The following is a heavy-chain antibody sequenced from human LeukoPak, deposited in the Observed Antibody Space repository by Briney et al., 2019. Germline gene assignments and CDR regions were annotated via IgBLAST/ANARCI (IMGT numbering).Heavy chain of an antibody. V-gene: IGHV4-61*08. CDR2: IYYSGST. CDR1: GGSISSGGYY. D-gene: IGHD4-17*01. J-gene: IGHJ4*02. CDR3: ATLYGDQDYFDY. Sequence: SGTLSLTCTVSGGSISSGGYYWSWIRQHPGKGLEWIGYIYYSGSTNYNPSLKSRVTIAVDTSGKQFSLKLSSVTAADTAVYYCATLYGDQDYFDYWGQGTLVTVSS.